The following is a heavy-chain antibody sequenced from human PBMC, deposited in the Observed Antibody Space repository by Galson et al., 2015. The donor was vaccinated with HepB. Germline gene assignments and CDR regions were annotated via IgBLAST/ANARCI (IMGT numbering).Heavy chain of an antibody. CDR3: AKSMTTVITPDGY. Sequence: SLRLSCAASGFTFSGYAMSWVRQAPGKGLEWVSAISGSGGSTYYADSVKGRFTISRDNSKNTLYVQMNSLRAEDTAVYYCAKSMTTVITPDGYWGQGTLVTVSS. V-gene: IGHV3-23*01. D-gene: IGHD4-23*01. CDR2: ISGSGGST. CDR1: GFTFSGYA. J-gene: IGHJ4*02.